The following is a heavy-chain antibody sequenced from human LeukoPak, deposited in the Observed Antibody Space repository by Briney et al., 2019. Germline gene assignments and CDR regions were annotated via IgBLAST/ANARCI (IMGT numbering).Heavy chain of an antibody. CDR1: GFTFSSFA. CDR3: AKDPTTEKVTFWVQ. V-gene: IGHV3-23*01. Sequence: GRSLRLCCAASGFTFSSFAMTGVRQAPVHVLALVSGISGSGDNTNYADSVKGRFTISRDNSKNTLYLQMNSLRAEDTAVYYCAKDPTTEKVTFWVQWGQGTLVTVSS. CDR2: ISGSGDNT. J-gene: IGHJ4*02. D-gene: IGHD2/OR15-2a*01.